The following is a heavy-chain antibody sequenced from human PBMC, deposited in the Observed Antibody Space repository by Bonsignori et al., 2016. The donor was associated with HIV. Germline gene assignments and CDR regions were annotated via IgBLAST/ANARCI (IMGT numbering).Heavy chain of an antibody. Sequence: SETLSLTCTVSGGSISSYYWSWIRQPPGKGLEWIGYIYYSGSTNYNPSLKSRVTISVDTSKNQFSLKLSSVTAADTAVYYCARLYDSSGSYRRYFDYWGQGTLVTVSS. CDR3: ARLYDSSGSYRRYFDY. D-gene: IGHD3-22*01. J-gene: IGHJ4*02. CDR1: GGSISSYY. V-gene: IGHV4-59*01. CDR2: IYYSGST.